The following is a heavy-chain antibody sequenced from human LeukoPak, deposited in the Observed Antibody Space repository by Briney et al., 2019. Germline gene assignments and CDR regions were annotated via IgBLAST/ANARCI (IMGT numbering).Heavy chain of an antibody. V-gene: IGHV1-2*02. D-gene: IGHD6-19*01. J-gene: IGHJ4*02. CDR1: GYTFTDYY. CDR3: ARAGIAVAGTRNIDY. CDR2: INPNSGGT. Sequence: ASVKVSCKASGYTFTDYYIHWVRQAPGQGLEWMGWINPNSGGTNYAQKFQGRVTMTRDTSISTAYMELSRLRSDDTAVYYCARAGIAVAGTRNIDYWGQGTLVTVSS.